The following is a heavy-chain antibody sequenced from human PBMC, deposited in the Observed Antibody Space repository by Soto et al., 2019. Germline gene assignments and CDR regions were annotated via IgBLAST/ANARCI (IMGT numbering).Heavy chain of an antibody. CDR2: ISYDGSNK. D-gene: IGHD1-26*01. Sequence: PGGSLRLSCAASGFTFSSYAMHWVRQAPGKGLEWVAVISYDGSNKYYADSVKGRFTISRDNSKNTLYLQMNSQRAEDTAVYYCARDVAYYARLFDYWGQGTLVTVSS. CDR1: GFTFSSYA. V-gene: IGHV3-30-3*01. J-gene: IGHJ4*02. CDR3: ARDVAYYARLFDY.